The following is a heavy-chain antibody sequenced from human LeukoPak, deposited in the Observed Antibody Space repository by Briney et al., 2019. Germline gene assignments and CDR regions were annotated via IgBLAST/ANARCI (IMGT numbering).Heavy chain of an antibody. Sequence: GGSLRLSCAASGFTFSSNAMSWVRQAPGKGLEWVSGISGSGGSTYYADSVKGRFTISRDNAKDTLFLQMNTLRVEDTAVYYCARARFKSDYWGQGTLVTVSS. V-gene: IGHV3-23*01. J-gene: IGHJ4*02. CDR2: ISGSGGST. CDR3: ARARFKSDY. D-gene: IGHD3-3*01. CDR1: GFTFSSNA.